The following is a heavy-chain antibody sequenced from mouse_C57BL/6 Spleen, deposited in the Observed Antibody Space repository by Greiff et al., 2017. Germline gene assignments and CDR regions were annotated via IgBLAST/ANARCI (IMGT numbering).Heavy chain of an antibody. CDR2: IWSGGST. CDR1: GFSLTSYG. J-gene: IGHJ4*01. V-gene: IGHV2-2*01. D-gene: IGHD1-1*01. Sequence: VKLQESGPGLVQPSQSLSITCTVSGFSLTSYGVHWVRQSPGKGLEWLGVIWSGGSTDYNAAFISRLIIRKDNSTSQVFFKKNSRQADDASIYYCAGMYYGSRYDLGMDYWGQGTSGTGSA. CDR3: AGMYYGSRYDLGMDY.